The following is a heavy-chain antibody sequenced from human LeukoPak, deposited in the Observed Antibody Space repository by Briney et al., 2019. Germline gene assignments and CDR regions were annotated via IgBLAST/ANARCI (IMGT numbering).Heavy chain of an antibody. CDR3: ARVTHYYGSGSYLLDP. CDR1: GGSISSYY. CDR2: IYYSGST. Sequence: PSETLSLTCTVSGGSISSYYWSWIRQPPGKGLEWIGYIYYSGSTNYNPSLKSRVTISVDTSKNQFSLKLSFVTAADTAVYYCARVTHYYGSGSYLLDPWGQGTLVTVSS. V-gene: IGHV4-59*01. J-gene: IGHJ5*02. D-gene: IGHD3-10*01.